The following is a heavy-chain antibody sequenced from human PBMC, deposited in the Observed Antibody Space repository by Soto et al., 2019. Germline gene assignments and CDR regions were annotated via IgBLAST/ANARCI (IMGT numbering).Heavy chain of an antibody. J-gene: IGHJ5*02. D-gene: IGHD1-1*01. CDR1: GFTFNNYW. Sequence: EAQLVESGGELVQPGGSLRLSCAASGFTFNNYWMHWVRQAPGKGLVWVSRINTDGSRTNYADSVKGRFTISRDNAKNTLYLQMDSLRAEDTAVYYCAKVATGSYNWFDPWGQGTLVTVSS. CDR2: INTDGSRT. V-gene: IGHV3-74*01. CDR3: AKVATGSYNWFDP.